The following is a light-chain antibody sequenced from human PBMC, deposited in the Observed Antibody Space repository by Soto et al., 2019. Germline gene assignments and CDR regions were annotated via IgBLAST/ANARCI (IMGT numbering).Light chain of an antibody. Sequence: QSVLTQPPSASGTPGQRGTISCYGSSSNIGSNYVYWYQQLPGSALKLLIYRNDQRPSGVSDRFSGSKSGTAASLAISGLRYEDEADYYCAAWDDSLSAVVFGGGTKVAVL. CDR2: RND. J-gene: IGLJ2*01. CDR3: AAWDDSLSAVV. CDR1: SSNIGSNY. V-gene: IGLV1-47*01.